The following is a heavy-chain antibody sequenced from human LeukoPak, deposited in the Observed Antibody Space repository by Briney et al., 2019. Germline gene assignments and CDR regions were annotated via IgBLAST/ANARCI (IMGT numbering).Heavy chain of an antibody. Sequence: GGSLRLSCAASGFTFSSYAMSWVRQAPGKGLEWVSAISGSGGSTYYADSVKGRFTISRDNSKNTLYLQMNSLRAEDTAVYYCAKDKKVTMVRGAIITPNGPFDPWGQGTLVTVSS. CDR1: GFTFSSYA. D-gene: IGHD3-10*01. J-gene: IGHJ5*02. V-gene: IGHV3-23*01. CDR2: ISGSGGST. CDR3: AKDKKVTMVRGAIITPNGPFDP.